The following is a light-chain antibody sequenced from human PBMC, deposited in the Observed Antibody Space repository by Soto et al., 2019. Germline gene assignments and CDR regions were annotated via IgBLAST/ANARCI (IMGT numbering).Light chain of an antibody. CDR1: KLGDKY. Sequence: SSELTQPPSVSVSPGQTASITCSGDKLGDKYACWYQQKPGQSPVLVIYQNTKRPSGIPERFSGSNSGNTATLTISGTQAMDEADYYCQAWDSSTGVFGTGTKLTFL. V-gene: IGLV3-1*01. CDR3: QAWDSSTGV. J-gene: IGLJ1*01. CDR2: QNT.